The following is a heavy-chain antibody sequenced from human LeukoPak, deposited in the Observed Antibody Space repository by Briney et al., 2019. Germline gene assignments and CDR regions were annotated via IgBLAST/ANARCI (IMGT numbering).Heavy chain of an antibody. J-gene: IGHJ4*02. D-gene: IGHD6-13*01. Sequence: GGSLRLSCAASGFTFSSYWMSWVRQAPGEGLEWVAKINQDGTEKAYVDSVGGRFTISRDNAKNSLFLQMNSLRAEDTAVYYCARGPLIAAAGTWWGQGTLVTVSS. CDR1: GFTFSSYW. CDR3: ARGPLIAAAGTW. V-gene: IGHV3-7*03. CDR2: INQDGTEK.